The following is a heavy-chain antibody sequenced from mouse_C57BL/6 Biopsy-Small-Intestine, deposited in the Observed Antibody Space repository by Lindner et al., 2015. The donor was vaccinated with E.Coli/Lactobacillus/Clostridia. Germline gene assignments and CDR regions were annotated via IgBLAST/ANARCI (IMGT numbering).Heavy chain of an antibody. CDR1: GYSFTGYY. V-gene: IGHV1-42*01. J-gene: IGHJ2*01. CDR2: INPSTGGT. D-gene: IGHD2-1*01. Sequence: VQLQESGPELVKPGASVKISCKASGYSFTGYYMNWVKQSPEKSLGWIGEINPSTGGTTYNQKFKAKATLTVDKSSSTAYMQLKSLTSEDSAVYYCAREDYGNYVRIFDYWGQGTTLTVSS. CDR3: AREDYGNYVRIFDY.